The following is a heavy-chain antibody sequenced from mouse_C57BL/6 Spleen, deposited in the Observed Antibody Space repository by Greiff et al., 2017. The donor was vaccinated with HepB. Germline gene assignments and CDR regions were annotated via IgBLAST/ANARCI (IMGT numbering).Heavy chain of an antibody. CDR1: GYTFTSYW. CDR3: ARSDYSNYAYYYAMDY. V-gene: IGHV1-64*01. D-gene: IGHD2-5*01. CDR2: IHPNSGST. J-gene: IGHJ4*01. Sequence: QVHVKQPGAELVKPGASVKLSCKASGYTFTSYWMHWVKQRPGQGLEWIGMIHPNSGSTNYNEKFKSKATLTVDKSSSTAYMQLSSLTSEDSAVYYCARSDYSNYAYYYAMDYWGQGTSVTVSS.